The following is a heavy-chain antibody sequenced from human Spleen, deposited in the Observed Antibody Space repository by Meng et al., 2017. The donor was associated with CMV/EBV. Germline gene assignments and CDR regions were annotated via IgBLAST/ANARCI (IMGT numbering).Heavy chain of an antibody. CDR2: ISSSSSYI. D-gene: IGHD4-11*01. Sequence: GESLKISCAASGFTFSTYSMIWVRRAPGKGLEWVSSISSSSSYIYYADSVKGRFTISRVNAKNSLYLQLNSLRAEDTAVYYCVRSSTRGYWGQGTLVTVSS. V-gene: IGHV3-21*01. CDR3: VRSSTRGY. CDR1: GFTFSTYS. J-gene: IGHJ4*02.